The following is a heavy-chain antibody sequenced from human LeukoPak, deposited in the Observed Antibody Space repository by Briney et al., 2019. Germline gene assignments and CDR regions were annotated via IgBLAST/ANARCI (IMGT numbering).Heavy chain of an antibody. CDR3: ARNHLGDFDY. CDR1: GYSISSGYL. V-gene: IGHV4-38-2*02. Sequence: PSETLSLTCTVSGYSISSGYLWGWIRQPPGKGLEWIGSIDGSGSSYYNPSLKSRVTISVDTSRNQFSLKMTSVTAADTAVYYCARNHLGDFDYWGQGTLVTVSS. CDR2: IDGSGSS. J-gene: IGHJ4*02.